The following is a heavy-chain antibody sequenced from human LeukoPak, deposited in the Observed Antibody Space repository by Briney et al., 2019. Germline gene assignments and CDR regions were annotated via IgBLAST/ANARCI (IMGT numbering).Heavy chain of an antibody. CDR3: ARKGHYYGSGSYDY. Sequence: PSETLSLTCAVYGGSFSGYYWSWIRQPPGKGLEWIGEINHSGSTNYNPSLKSRVTISVDTSKSQFSLKLSSVTAADTAVYYCARKGHYYGSGSYDYWGQGTLVTVSS. V-gene: IGHV4-34*01. D-gene: IGHD3-10*01. J-gene: IGHJ4*02. CDR1: GGSFSGYY. CDR2: INHSGST.